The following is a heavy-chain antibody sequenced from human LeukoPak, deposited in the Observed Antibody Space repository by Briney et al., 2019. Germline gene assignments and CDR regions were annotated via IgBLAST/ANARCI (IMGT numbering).Heavy chain of an antibody. D-gene: IGHD1-26*01. V-gene: IGHV3-74*01. CDR2: ISVDGSST. J-gene: IGHJ4*02. Sequence: GGSLRLSCAASGFTFSSSWMQWVRRAPGGGLEGVSRISVDGSSTGYADSVRGRFTISRDNAKSTLYLQMNSLRAEDTAVYYCTSPPHIVGAAGGYWGQGTLATVSS. CDR1: GFTFSSSW. CDR3: TSPPHIVGAAGGY.